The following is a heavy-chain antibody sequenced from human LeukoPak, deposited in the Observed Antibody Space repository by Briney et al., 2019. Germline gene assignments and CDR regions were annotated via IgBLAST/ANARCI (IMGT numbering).Heavy chain of an antibody. CDR1: GGSISSYY. D-gene: IGHD1-26*01. V-gene: IGHV4-4*07. CDR2: IYTSGST. J-gene: IGHJ4*02. Sequence: SETLFLTCTVSGGSISSYYWSWVRQPAGKGLEWIGRIYTSGSTNYNPSLKSRVTMSVDTSKNQFSLKLSSVTAADTAVYYCASHGANRIDYWGQGTLVTASS. CDR3: ASHGANRIDY.